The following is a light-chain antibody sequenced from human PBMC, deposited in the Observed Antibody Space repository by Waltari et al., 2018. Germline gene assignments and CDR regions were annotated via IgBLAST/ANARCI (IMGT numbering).Light chain of an antibody. J-gene: IGLJ3*02. V-gene: IGLV3-21*02. CDR3: QVWESSSGSNWV. Sequence: SYVLPQPPAVSVAPGQTASLTCGGDDIGRESVHWYTQKAGQAQVLVVHEDADRPSGIPERFSGANSGNTATLIISRVEVGDEADYYCQVWESSSGSNWVFGGGTKVTVL. CDR2: EDA. CDR1: DIGRES.